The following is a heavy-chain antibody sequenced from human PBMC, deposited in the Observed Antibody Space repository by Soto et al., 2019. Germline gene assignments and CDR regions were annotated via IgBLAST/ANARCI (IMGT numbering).Heavy chain of an antibody. Sequence: GGSLRLSCAASGFTFSSYGMHWVRQAPGKGLEWVAVISYDGSNKYYADSVKGRFTISRDNSKNTLYLQMNSLRAEDTAVYYCAKDVPHYDILTGIDYWGQGTLVTVSS. CDR3: AKDVPHYDILTGIDY. CDR2: ISYDGSNK. V-gene: IGHV3-30*18. J-gene: IGHJ4*02. CDR1: GFTFSSYG. D-gene: IGHD3-9*01.